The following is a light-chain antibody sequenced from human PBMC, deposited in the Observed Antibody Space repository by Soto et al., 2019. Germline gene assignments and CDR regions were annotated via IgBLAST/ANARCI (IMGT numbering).Light chain of an antibody. CDR2: GAS. Sequence: EIVLTQSPATLSLSPGERATLSFRASQSVSNNYLAWYQQKPGQAPRLLIYGASTRATGIPARFSGSGSGTEFTLTISSLQSEDFAVYYCQQYNNWLLWTFGQGTKVDIK. CDR3: QQYNNWLLWT. V-gene: IGKV3-15*01. CDR1: QSVSNN. J-gene: IGKJ1*01.